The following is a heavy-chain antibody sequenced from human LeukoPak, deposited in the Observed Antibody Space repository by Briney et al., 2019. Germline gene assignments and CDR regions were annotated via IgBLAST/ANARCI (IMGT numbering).Heavy chain of an antibody. V-gene: IGHV3-30*01. CDR2: ISYDGSNK. CDR1: GFTFSSYA. J-gene: IGHJ4*02. D-gene: IGHD6-6*01. CDR3: ASESIYSPRFDY. Sequence: GGSLRLSCAASGFTFSSYAMHWVSQAPGKGLEWVAVISYDGSNKYYADSVKGRFTISRDNSKNTLYLQMNSLRAEDTAVYYCASESIYSPRFDYWGQGTLVTVSS.